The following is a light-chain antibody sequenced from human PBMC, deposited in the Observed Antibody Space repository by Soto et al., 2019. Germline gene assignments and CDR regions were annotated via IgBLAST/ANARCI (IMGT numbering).Light chain of an antibody. CDR2: AAS. V-gene: IGKV1-39*01. Sequence: DIQMTQSPSPLSASVGDRVTITCRASQNINSYLNWYQQKPGKAPQLLIYAASNLQSGVPSRFSGSGSGTDFTLTISNLQAEDFATYYCQQTYDPPRTFGQGTKVEIK. CDR1: QNINSY. CDR3: QQTYDPPRT. J-gene: IGKJ1*01.